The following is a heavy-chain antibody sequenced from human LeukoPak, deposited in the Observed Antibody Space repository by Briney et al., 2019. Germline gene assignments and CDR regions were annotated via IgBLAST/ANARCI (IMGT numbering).Heavy chain of an antibody. CDR3: AKDRVSPGFNWFDP. CDR1: GFTVSSNY. CDR2: IYSGGST. J-gene: IGHJ5*02. D-gene: IGHD2-15*01. Sequence: GGSLRLSCAASGFTVSSNYMSWVRQAPGKGLEWVSVIYSGGSTYYADSVKGRFTISRDNSKNTLYLQMNSLRTEDTAVNYCAKDRVSPGFNWFDPWGQGTLVTVSS. V-gene: IGHV3-66*01.